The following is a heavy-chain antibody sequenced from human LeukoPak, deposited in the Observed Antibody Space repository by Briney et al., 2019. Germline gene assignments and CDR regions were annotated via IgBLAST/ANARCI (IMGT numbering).Heavy chain of an antibody. CDR2: INHSGST. Sequence: SETLSLTCSVSGGSISTSNYYWGWIRQPPGTGLEWIGEINHSGSTNYNPSLKSRVTISVDTSKNQFSLKLSSVTAADTAVYYCARFVHRLQLWLRPGRTDAFDIWGQGTMVTVSS. J-gene: IGHJ3*02. D-gene: IGHD5-18*01. CDR3: ARFVHRLQLWLRPGRTDAFDI. CDR1: GGSISTSNYY. V-gene: IGHV4-39*07.